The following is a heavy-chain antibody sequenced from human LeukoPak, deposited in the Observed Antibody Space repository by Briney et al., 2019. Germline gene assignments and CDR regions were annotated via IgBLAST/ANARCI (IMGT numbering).Heavy chain of an antibody. Sequence: GGSLRLSCVASGFTSGVYAMSWVRQAPGKGLEWVSAFSGGGDSFYADSVKGRFTISRDSSKNTLFLQMNGLRAEDTALYFCARKAQYNGHYPLDYWGQGTLVTVSS. CDR2: FSGGGDS. CDR1: GFTSGVYA. CDR3: ARKAQYNGHYPLDY. J-gene: IGHJ4*02. D-gene: IGHD1-7*01. V-gene: IGHV3-23*01.